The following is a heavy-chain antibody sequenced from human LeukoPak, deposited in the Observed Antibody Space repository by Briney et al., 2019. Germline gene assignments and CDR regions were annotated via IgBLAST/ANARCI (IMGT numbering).Heavy chain of an antibody. J-gene: IGHJ6*03. CDR3: ARLSLRHYYYYMDV. D-gene: IGHD3-16*01. CDR2: IYTSGST. V-gene: IGHV4-4*09. CDR1: GGSISSYY. Sequence: SETLSLTCAVYGGSISSYYWSWIRQPPGKGLEWIGYIYTSGSTNYSPSLKSRVTISVDTSKNQFSLKLSSVTAADTAVYYCARLSLRHYYYYMDVWGKGTTVTVSS.